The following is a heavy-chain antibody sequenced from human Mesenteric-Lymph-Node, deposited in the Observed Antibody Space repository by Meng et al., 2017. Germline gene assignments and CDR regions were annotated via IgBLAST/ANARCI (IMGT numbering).Heavy chain of an antibody. CDR1: GGSISSGDYY. V-gene: IGHV4-30-4*01. Sequence: QVQLQESGSGMVKPSQTLSLNCTVSGGSISSGDYYWSWIRQPPGKGLEWIGYIYYSGSTYYNPSLKSRVTISVDTSKNQFSLRLSSVTAADTAVYYCARDLGVATSIAGFVYWGQGTLVTVSS. J-gene: IGHJ4*02. D-gene: IGHD5-12*01. CDR3: ARDLGVATSIAGFVY. CDR2: IYYSGST.